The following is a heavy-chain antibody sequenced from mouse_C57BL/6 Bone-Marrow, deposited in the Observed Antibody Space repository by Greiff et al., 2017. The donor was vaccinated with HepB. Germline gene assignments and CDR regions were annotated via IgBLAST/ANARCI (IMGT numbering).Heavy chain of an antibody. CDR1: GFTFSSYT. CDR3: ARRPPWAMDY. CDR2: ISGGGGNT. J-gene: IGHJ4*01. Sequence: EVKLMESGGGLVKPGGSLKLSCAASGFTFSSYTMSWVRQTPEKRLEWVATISGGGGNTYYPDSVKGRFTISRDNAKNTLYLQMSSLRSEDTALYYCARRPPWAMDYWGQGTSVTVSS. V-gene: IGHV5-9*01.